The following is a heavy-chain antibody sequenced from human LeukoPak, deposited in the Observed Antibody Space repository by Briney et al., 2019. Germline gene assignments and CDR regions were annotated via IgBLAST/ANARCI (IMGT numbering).Heavy chain of an antibody. Sequence: GESLKISCKGSGYSFTSYWIGWVCQMPGKGLEWMGIIYPGDSDTRYSPSFQGQVTISADKSISTAYLQWSSLKASDTAMYYCARVGRSSGYLIYYFDYWGQGILVTVSS. J-gene: IGHJ4*02. CDR3: ARVGRSSGYLIYYFDY. CDR2: IYPGDSDT. CDR1: GYSFTSYW. D-gene: IGHD3-22*01. V-gene: IGHV5-51*01.